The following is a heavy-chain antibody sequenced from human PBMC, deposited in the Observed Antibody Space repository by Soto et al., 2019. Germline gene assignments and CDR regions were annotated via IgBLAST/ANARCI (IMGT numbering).Heavy chain of an antibody. D-gene: IGHD4-17*01. Sequence: PGGSLRLSCAASGFTFSSYSMNWVRQAPGKGLEWVSSISSSSSYIYYADSAKGRFTISRDNAKNSLYLQMNSLRAEDTAVYYCARESDYGDYIPYNWFDPWGQGTLVTVSS. CDR2: ISSSSSYI. J-gene: IGHJ5*02. V-gene: IGHV3-21*01. CDR1: GFTFSSYS. CDR3: ARESDYGDYIPYNWFDP.